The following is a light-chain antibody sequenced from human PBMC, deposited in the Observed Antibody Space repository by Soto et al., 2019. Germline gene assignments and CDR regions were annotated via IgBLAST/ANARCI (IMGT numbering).Light chain of an antibody. J-gene: IGKJ2*01. CDR1: QSISNW. Sequence: DIQMTQSPSTLSASVGDRVTITCRASQSISNWLAWYHQKPGKAPKLLIYDASTLETGVPSRFSGSGSGTEFTLTITSLQPDDFATYYCQQYSSYFYSFGQGTKLEIK. V-gene: IGKV1-5*01. CDR2: DAS. CDR3: QQYSSYFYS.